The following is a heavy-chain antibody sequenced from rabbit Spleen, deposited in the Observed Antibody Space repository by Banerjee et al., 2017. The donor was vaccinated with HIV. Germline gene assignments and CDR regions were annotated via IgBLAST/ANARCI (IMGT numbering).Heavy chain of an antibody. CDR1: GFDFSSYG. V-gene: IGHV1S47*01. CDR2: IDPLFGTT. CDR3: GRYVNGDTRRLDL. Sequence: QEQLVESGGGLVQPGGSLKLSCKASGFDFSSYGVSWVRQAPGKGLEWIGYIDPLFGTTYYANWVNGRFTISRHNAQNTLYLQLNSLTAADTATYFCGRYVNGDTRRLDLWGQGTLVTVS. J-gene: IGHJ3*01. D-gene: IGHD2-1*01.